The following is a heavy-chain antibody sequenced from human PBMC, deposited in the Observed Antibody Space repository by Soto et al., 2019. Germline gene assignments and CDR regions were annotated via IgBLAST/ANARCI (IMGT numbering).Heavy chain of an antibody. D-gene: IGHD6-13*01. CDR1: GFTFDDYG. CDR2: INWNGGSI. Sequence: GSLRLSCAAFGFTFDDYGMSWVRQAPGKGLEWVSGINWNGGSIGYAGSVKGRFTISRDNSKNTLYLQMSSLRAEDTAVYYCAKARDRSSWYWFDPWGQGTLVTVSS. J-gene: IGHJ5*02. CDR3: AKARDRSSWYWFDP. V-gene: IGHV3-20*04.